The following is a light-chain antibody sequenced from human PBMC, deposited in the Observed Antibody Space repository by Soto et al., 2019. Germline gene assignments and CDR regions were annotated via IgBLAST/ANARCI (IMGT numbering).Light chain of an antibody. J-gene: IGKJ1*01. V-gene: IGKV3-11*01. CDR2: DAS. CDR1: QSVSSY. CDR3: QQRSNWPPTWT. Sequence: EIVLTQSPATLSLSPGERATLSCRASQSVSSYLAWYQHKPGQAPRLLIYDASKRATGIPARFSGSGSGTDFTLPISSREPEDFAVYYCQQRSNWPPTWTFGQGTRVEIK.